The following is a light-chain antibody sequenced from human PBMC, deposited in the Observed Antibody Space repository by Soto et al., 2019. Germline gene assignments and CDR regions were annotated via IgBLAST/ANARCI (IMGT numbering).Light chain of an antibody. J-gene: IGKJ2*01. CDR2: AAS. CDR3: QQSFTAPPYT. Sequence: KPGESPRLLISAASTLRSGVPSRFSGSGSGTDFTLTINDLQPEDFATYYCQQSFTAPPYTFGQGTKLEL. V-gene: IGKV1-39*01.